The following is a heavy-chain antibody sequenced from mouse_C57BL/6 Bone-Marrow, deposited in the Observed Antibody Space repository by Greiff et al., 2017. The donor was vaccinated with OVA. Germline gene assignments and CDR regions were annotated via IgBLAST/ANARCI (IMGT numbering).Heavy chain of an antibody. D-gene: IGHD1-1*01. Sequence: QVQLKESGAELARPGASVKLSCKASGYTFTSYGISWVKQRTGQGLEWIGEIYPRSGNTYYNEKFKGKATLTADKSSSTAYMELRSLTSEDSAVYFCANYYGSRFLYAMDYWGQGTSVTVSS. J-gene: IGHJ4*01. CDR1: GYTFTSYG. V-gene: IGHV1-81*01. CDR2: IYPRSGNT. CDR3: ANYYGSRFLYAMDY.